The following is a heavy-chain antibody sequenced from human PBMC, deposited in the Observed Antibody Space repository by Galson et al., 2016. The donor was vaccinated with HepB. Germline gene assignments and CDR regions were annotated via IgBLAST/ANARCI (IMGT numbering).Heavy chain of an antibody. Sequence: SCAASGFTFSHYSMNWVRQAPGKGLEWVSYISGSSGTIHYTDSVKGRFTISRDNARNSLYLQMNSLRAEDTAVYYCATIPEYCSGGACYSLDYWGQGTLVTVSS. CDR2: ISGSSGTI. D-gene: IGHD2-15*01. CDR1: GFTFSHYS. CDR3: ATIPEYCSGGACYSLDY. J-gene: IGHJ4*02. V-gene: IGHV3-48*01.